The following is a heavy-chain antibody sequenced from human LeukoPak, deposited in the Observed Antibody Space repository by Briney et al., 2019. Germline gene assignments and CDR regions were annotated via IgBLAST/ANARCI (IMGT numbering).Heavy chain of an antibody. Sequence: PGGSLRLSCAASGFTFSSYAMSWVRQAPGKGLEWVSAISGSGGSTYYADSVKGGFTISRDNSKNTLYLQMNSLRAEDTAVYYCARQKYYYDSSGELDYYGMDVWGQGTTVTVSS. V-gene: IGHV3-23*01. D-gene: IGHD3-22*01. J-gene: IGHJ6*02. CDR2: ISGSGGST. CDR3: ARQKYYYDSSGELDYYGMDV. CDR1: GFTFSSYA.